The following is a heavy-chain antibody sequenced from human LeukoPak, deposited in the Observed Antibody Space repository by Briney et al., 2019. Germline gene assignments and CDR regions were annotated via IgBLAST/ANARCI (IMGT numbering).Heavy chain of an antibody. J-gene: IGHJ6*03. Sequence: ASVKVSCKASGYTFTGYYMHWVRQARGQGLEWMGWINPNSGGTNYAQKFQGRVTMTRDTSISTAYMELSRLRSDDTAVYYCARVRPDYYYYYMDVWGKGTTVTVSS. CDR3: ARVRPDYYYYYMDV. D-gene: IGHD6-6*01. CDR1: GYTFTGYY. V-gene: IGHV1-2*02. CDR2: INPNSGGT.